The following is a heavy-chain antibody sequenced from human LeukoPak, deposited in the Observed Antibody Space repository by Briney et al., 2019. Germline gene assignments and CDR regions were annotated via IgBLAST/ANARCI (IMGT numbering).Heavy chain of an antibody. CDR3: AKDVDYDFWSGYLDY. CDR1: GFTFSSYA. J-gene: IGHJ4*02. Sequence: PGGSLRLSCAASGFTFSSYAMSWVRQAPGKGLEWVSAISGSGGSTYYADSVKGRFTISRDNSKNTLYPQMNSLRAEDTAVYYCAKDVDYDFWSGYLDYWGQGTLVTVSS. D-gene: IGHD3-3*01. CDR2: ISGSGGST. V-gene: IGHV3-23*01.